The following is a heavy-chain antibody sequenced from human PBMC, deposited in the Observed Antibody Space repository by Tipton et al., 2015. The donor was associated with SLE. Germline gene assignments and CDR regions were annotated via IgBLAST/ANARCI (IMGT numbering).Heavy chain of an antibody. J-gene: IGHJ4*02. CDR2: IYHSGST. V-gene: IGHV4-39*07. CDR3: ARRGRGGITVFGVGLGYFDY. Sequence: TLSPTCTVSGGSLSSSSYYWGWIRQPPGKGLEWIGSIYHSGSTYYIPSLKSRVTISVDTSKNQFSLKLTSVTAADTAVYYCARRGRGGITVFGVGLGYFDYWGQGTLVTVSS. CDR1: GGSLSSSSYY. D-gene: IGHD3-3*01.